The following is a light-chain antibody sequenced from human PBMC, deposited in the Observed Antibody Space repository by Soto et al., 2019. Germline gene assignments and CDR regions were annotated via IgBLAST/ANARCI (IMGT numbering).Light chain of an antibody. J-gene: IGLJ1*01. CDR2: DVR. Sequence: QSALTQPPSVSWSPGQSGAISCTGTSSDVGIYNRVSWYQQPPGTAPIHMIYDVRNPPPGIPDRFSWAKSGNTASLTISGFQAEDEADDCCRSYSSPWTNVFGTGTKVTVL. CDR3: RSYSSPWTNV. CDR1: SSDVGIYNR. V-gene: IGLV2-18*02.